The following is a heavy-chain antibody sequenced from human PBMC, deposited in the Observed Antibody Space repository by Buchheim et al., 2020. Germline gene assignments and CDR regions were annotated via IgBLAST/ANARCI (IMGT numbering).Heavy chain of an antibody. CDR2: IYYSGST. D-gene: IGHD3-3*01. Sequence: QVQLQESGPGLVKPSETLSLTCTVSGGSISSYYWSWIRQPPGKGLEWIGYIYYSGSTNYNPSLKSRVTISVDTSKNPLTLKLSSVTAADTAVYYCARAYYDFWRDDYYYYGMDVWGQGTT. V-gene: IGHV4-59*01. CDR3: ARAYYDFWRDDYYYYGMDV. CDR1: GGSISSYY. J-gene: IGHJ6*02.